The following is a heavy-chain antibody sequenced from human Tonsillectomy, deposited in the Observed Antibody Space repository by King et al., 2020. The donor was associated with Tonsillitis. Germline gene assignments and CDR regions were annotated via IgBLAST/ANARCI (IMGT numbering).Heavy chain of an antibody. CDR2: ISSGSTAI. CDR3: ARALGYSSGWYFDY. V-gene: IGHV3-48*01. J-gene: IGHJ4*02. D-gene: IGHD6-19*01. Sequence: VQLVESGGGLVQPGGSLRISCAASGITFSGYSMNWVRQAPGKGLEWVSYISSGSTAIYYAESVRGRFTISRDNDKNSLYLHMNSLGAEDTAVYFCARALGYSSGWYFDYWGQGTLVTVSS. CDR1: GITFSGYS.